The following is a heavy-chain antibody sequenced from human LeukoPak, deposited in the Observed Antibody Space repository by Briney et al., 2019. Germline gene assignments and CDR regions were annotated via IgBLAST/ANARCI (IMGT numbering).Heavy chain of an antibody. V-gene: IGHV4-4*08. D-gene: IGHD3-3*01. CDR2: ISPAGAT. CDR3: ARRPTYYDFWSGRKYYYYGMDV. Sequence: SETLSLTCTVSGGSISHYFWSWIRQPPGKGLEWVGYISPAGATNYNPSLKSRVAISKNTSQNHFSLELRSVTAADTAVYYCARRPTYYDFWSGRKYYYYGMDVWGQGTTVTVSS. J-gene: IGHJ6*02. CDR1: GGSISHYF.